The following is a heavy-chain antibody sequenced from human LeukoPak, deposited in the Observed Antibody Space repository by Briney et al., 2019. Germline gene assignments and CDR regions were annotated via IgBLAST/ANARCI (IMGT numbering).Heavy chain of an antibody. D-gene: IGHD3-22*01. J-gene: IGHJ5*02. CDR2: ISAYNGNT. CDR3: AREEACYYDSSGYYAKQHWFDP. CDR1: GYTFTSYG. Sequence: ASVKVSCKASGYTFTSYGISWVRQAPGQGLEWMGWISAYNGNTNYAQKLQGRVTMTTDTSTSTAYMELRSLRSDDTAVYYCAREEACYYDSSGYYAKQHWFDPWGQGTLVTVSS. V-gene: IGHV1-18*01.